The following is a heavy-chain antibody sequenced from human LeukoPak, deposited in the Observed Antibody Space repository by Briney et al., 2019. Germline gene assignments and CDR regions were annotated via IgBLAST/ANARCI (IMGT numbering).Heavy chain of an antibody. D-gene: IGHD5-24*01. CDR1: GDSISSYH. V-gene: IGHV4-59*08. Sequence: PSETLSLTCTVSGDSISSYHWSWIRQPPGKGLEWIGYIYYSGGTDYNPSLKSRVTISVDTSKNQFSLKPRSVTAADTAVYYCARHVTMSGPYDASDLWGQGTMVTVSP. CDR2: IYYSGGT. J-gene: IGHJ3*01. CDR3: ARHVTMSGPYDASDL.